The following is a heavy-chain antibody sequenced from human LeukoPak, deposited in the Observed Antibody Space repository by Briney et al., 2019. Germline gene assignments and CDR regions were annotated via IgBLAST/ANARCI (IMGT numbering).Heavy chain of an antibody. D-gene: IGHD1-26*01. CDR3: ARYSGSQGWFDP. V-gene: IGHV4-28*01. CDR1: GYSISSSNW. Sequence: SETLSLTCAVSGYSISSSNWWGWIRQPPGKGLEWIGYIYYSGNTDYNPSLKSRVTMSVDTSKNQFSLKLRPVTAVDTAVYYCARYSGSQGWFDPWGQGTLVTVSS. CDR2: IYYSGNT. J-gene: IGHJ5*02.